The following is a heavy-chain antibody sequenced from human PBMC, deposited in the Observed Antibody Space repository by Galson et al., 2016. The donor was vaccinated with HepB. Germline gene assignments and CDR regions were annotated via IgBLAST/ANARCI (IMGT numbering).Heavy chain of an antibody. CDR1: GYTLTEPS. V-gene: IGHV1-24*01. CDR3: TRGVQRGDYQTYYYAIDV. Sequence: SVKVSCKVSGYTLTEPSMHWVRQAPGKGLEWMGGFNPEDGETTYAQRFQGRLTVTEDTAIDTAYMELSSLTSDDTAIYYCTRGVQRGDYQTYYYAIDVWGQGTTFTVSS. J-gene: IGHJ6*02. CDR2: FNPEDGET. D-gene: IGHD3-3*01.